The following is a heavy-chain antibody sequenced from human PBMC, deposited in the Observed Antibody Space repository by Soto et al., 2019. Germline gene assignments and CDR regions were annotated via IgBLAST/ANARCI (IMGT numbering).Heavy chain of an antibody. V-gene: IGHV1-3*01. D-gene: IGHD2-15*01. Sequence: QVQLVRSGAEVKKPGASVKVSCKASGYTFTSNALHWVRQAPGQRLEWMGWINVGYGNTRYSQKFQGRVTITRDTSASTAYMDLSSLRSEDTAVYYCARDRGLRYFDYWGQGTRVIVSS. CDR2: INVGYGNT. CDR1: GYTFTSNA. CDR3: ARDRGLRYFDY. J-gene: IGHJ4*02.